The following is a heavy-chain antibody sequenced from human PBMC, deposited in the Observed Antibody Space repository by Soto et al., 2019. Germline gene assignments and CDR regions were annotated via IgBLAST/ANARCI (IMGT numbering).Heavy chain of an antibody. Sequence: QVQLVQSGAEEQKPGASVKVSCKASGYTFTNYAMHWVRQAPGQRREWMGWINAGNGNTRYSQKFQGRVTITRDTSASTAYLELSSLRSEDTAVYYCARGGGWYVWFDPWGQGTLVTVSS. V-gene: IGHV1-3*05. D-gene: IGHD6-19*01. CDR2: INAGNGNT. J-gene: IGHJ5*02. CDR3: ARGGGWYVWFDP. CDR1: GYTFTNYA.